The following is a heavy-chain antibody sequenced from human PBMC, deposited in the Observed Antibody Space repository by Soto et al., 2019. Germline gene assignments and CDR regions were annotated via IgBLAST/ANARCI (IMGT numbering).Heavy chain of an antibody. CDR1: GGSISSGGYY. Sequence: PSETLSLTCTVSGGSISSGGYYWSWIRQHPGKGLEWIGYIYYSGSTYYNPSLKSRVTISVDTSKNQFSLKLSSVTAADTAVYYCARTPSEWLLYDYWGQGTLVTVSS. CDR2: IYYSGST. J-gene: IGHJ4*02. V-gene: IGHV4-31*03. D-gene: IGHD3-3*01. CDR3: ARTPSEWLLYDY.